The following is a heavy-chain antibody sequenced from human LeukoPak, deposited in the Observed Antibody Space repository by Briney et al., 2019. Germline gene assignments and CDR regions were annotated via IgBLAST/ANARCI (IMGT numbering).Heavy chain of an antibody. D-gene: IGHD6-19*01. V-gene: IGHV4-4*02. Sequence: PSETLSLTCAVSGGSISSSNWWSWVRQPPGKGLEWIGEIYHSGSTNYNPSLKSRVTISVDKSKNQFSLKLSSVTAADTAVYYCARLYFRRWLTFSPLNYYYYMDVWGKGTTVTISS. CDR3: ARLYFRRWLTFSPLNYYYYMDV. J-gene: IGHJ6*03. CDR1: GGSISSSNW. CDR2: IYHSGST.